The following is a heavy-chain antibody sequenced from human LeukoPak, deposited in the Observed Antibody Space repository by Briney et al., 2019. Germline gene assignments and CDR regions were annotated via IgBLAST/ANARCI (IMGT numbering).Heavy chain of an antibody. D-gene: IGHD6-13*01. CDR1: GYTFTSYY. CDR2: INPSGGST. CDR3: APPGIAAAGALGISDY. Sequence: ASVKVSCKASGYTFTSYYMHWVRQAPGQGLEWMGIINPSGGSTSYAQKFQGRVTMTRDTSTSTVYMELSSLRSEDTAVYYCAPPGIAAAGALGISDYWGQGTLVTVSS. V-gene: IGHV1-46*01. J-gene: IGHJ4*02.